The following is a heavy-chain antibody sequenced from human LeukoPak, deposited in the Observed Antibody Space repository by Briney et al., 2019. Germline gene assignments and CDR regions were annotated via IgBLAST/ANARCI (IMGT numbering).Heavy chain of an antibody. V-gene: IGHV3-11*01. J-gene: IGHJ3*02. CDR2: ITTNGAST. CDR3: ARVRSRYIWGTPQWPFDM. Sequence: GGSLRLSCVASGFIFSDYYMTWIRHAPGKGLEWISYITTNGASTYYATSVKGRFTISRDNAKNSLYLQMNSLRPEDTALYYCARVRSRYIWGTPQWPFDMWGQGTMVTV. D-gene: IGHD3-16*01. CDR1: GFIFSDYY.